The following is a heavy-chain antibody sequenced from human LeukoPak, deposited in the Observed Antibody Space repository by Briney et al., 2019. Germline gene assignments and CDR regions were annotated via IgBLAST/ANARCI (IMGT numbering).Heavy chain of an antibody. Sequence: GGSLRLSCAASGFTFSRYWMTWVRQAPGKGLEWVSSISSGSSYIDYADSLQGRFTISRDNAKSSLYLQMNSLRGEDTAVYYCARSKGGAQREYGMDVWGQGTTVTVSS. CDR2: ISSGSSYI. CDR1: GFTFSRYW. CDR3: ARSKGGAQREYGMDV. V-gene: IGHV3-21*06. J-gene: IGHJ6*02. D-gene: IGHD1-1*01.